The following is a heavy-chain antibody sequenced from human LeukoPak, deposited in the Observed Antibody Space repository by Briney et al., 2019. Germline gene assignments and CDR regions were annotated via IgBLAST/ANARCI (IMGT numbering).Heavy chain of an antibody. Sequence: GGSLRLSCAASGFTFSSYGMSWVRQAPGKGLEWVSAISGSGGSTYYADSVKGRFTISRDNSKNTLYLQMNSLRAEDTAVYYCASELAYCGGDCSSAFDIWGQGTMVTVSS. CDR1: GFTFSSYG. V-gene: IGHV3-23*01. D-gene: IGHD2-21*02. CDR2: ISGSGGST. CDR3: ASELAYCGGDCSSAFDI. J-gene: IGHJ3*02.